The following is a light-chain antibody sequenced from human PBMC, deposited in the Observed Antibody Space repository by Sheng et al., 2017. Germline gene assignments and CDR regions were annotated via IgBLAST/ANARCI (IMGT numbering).Light chain of an antibody. CDR2: GNN. CDR1: SSNIGAGYE. J-gene: IGLJ1*01. CDR3: QSYDSGLGGAYV. V-gene: IGLV1-40*01. Sequence: QPPSVSGAPGQTVTISCTGSSSNIGAGYEVHWYQQLPGTAPKLVIYGNNNRPSGVPDRFSGSKSGISASLAITGLQAEDEADYYCQSYDSGLGGAYVFGTGTEVTVL.